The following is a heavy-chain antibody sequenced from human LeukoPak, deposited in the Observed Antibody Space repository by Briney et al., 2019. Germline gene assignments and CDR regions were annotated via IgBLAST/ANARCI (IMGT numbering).Heavy chain of an antibody. CDR1: GYTLTIYG. CDR3: ARDYDNVPDY. CDR2: ISPYNANT. V-gene: IGHV1-18*01. Sequence: VASVKVSCTASGYTLTIYGISWVRQAPGQGLEWMGWISPYNANTNYPHKLQGKVTMTIDTSTHTAYMELRSLRSDDTAVYYCARDYDNVPDYWGQGTLLTVSS. D-gene: IGHD3-22*01. J-gene: IGHJ4*02.